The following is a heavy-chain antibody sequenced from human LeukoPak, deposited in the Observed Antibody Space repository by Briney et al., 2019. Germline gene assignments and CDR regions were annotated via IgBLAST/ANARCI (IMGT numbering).Heavy chain of an antibody. J-gene: IGHJ3*01. D-gene: IGHD3-10*01. CDR3: ARVLMVRGTSHAFDF. CDR1: GFTFSDHY. V-gene: IGHV3-11*04. Sequence: GGPLRLSCAASGFTFSDHYMTWIRQAPGKGLDWLSYISSSGSTIYYVDSVKGRFTISRDNANNSLYLQMNSLRAEDTAVYYCARVLMVRGTSHAFDFWGRGTMVTVSS. CDR2: ISSSGSTI.